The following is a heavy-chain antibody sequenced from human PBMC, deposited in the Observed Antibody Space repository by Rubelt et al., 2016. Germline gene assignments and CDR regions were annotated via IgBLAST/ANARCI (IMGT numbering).Heavy chain of an antibody. Sequence: EVQLVESGGGLVQPGGSLRLSCAASGFTFSTFSTTWVRQAPGKGLEWVANINQAGSEEHYVGSVKGRFTISRDNTKNSLYLQMNHQSAEDTAVYYCAGGRNGALWGQGTLVIVSS. CDR3: AGGRNGAL. CDR2: INQAGSEE. D-gene: IGHD2-8*01. CDR1: GFTFSTFS. J-gene: IGHJ4*02. V-gene: IGHV3-7*03.